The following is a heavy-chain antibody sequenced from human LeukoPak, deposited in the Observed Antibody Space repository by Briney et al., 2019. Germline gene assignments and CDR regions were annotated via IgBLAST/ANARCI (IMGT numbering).Heavy chain of an antibody. CDR2: IYYSGST. CDR3: ARAEPTVVTPSGWFDP. V-gene: IGHV4-59*01. CDR1: GGSISSYY. D-gene: IGHD4-23*01. Sequence: PSETLSLTCTVSGGSISSYYWSWIRQPPGKGLEWIGYIYYSGSTNYNPSLKSRVTISVDTSKNQFSLKLSSVTAADTAVYYCARAEPTVVTPSGWFDPWGQGTLVTVSS. J-gene: IGHJ5*02.